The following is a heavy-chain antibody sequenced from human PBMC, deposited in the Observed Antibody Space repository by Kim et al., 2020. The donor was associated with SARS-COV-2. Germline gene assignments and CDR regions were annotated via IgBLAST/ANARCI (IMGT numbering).Heavy chain of an antibody. J-gene: IGHJ5*02. V-gene: IGHV5-10-1*01. CDR2: IDPSDSYT. CDR3: ARLNLDSLGYCSGGSCYPWGNWFDP. CDR1: GYSFTSYW. D-gene: IGHD2-15*01. Sequence: GESLKISCKGSGYSFTSYWISWVRQMPGKGLEWMGRIDPSDSYTNYSPSLQGHVTISADKSISTAYLQWSSLKASDTAMYYCARLNLDSLGYCSGGSCYPWGNWFDPWGQGTLVTVSS.